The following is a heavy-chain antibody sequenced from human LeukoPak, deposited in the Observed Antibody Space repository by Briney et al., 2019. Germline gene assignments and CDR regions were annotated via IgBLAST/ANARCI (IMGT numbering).Heavy chain of an antibody. CDR2: IYYSGST. Sequence: SSETLSLTCTVSGGSISSRSYYWGWIRQPPGKGLEWIGSIYYSGSTYYNPSLKSRVTISVDTSKNQFSLKLSSVTAADTAVYYCARVNPPAVVAQGDAFDIWGQGTMVTVSS. J-gene: IGHJ3*02. CDR3: ARVNPPAVVAQGDAFDI. D-gene: IGHD2-21*01. V-gene: IGHV4-39*07. CDR1: GGSISSRSYY.